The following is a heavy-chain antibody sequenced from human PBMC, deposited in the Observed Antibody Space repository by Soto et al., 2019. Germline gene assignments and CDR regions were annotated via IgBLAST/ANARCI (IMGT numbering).Heavy chain of an antibody. V-gene: IGHV1-58*01. CDR3: EAEEAVRRNWNYVLGYYYYGMDV. D-gene: IGHD1-7*01. J-gene: IGHJ6*02. Sequence: PVRSSDRPVGIACTTSCSPYLQQARGQGLEWIGWIVVGSGNTNYAQKFQERVSITRDMSTSTAYMELSSLRSEDTDVYYCEAEEAVRRNWNYVLGYYYYGMDVWGQGTTVTVSS. CDR2: IVVGSGNT. CDR1: GIACTTSC.